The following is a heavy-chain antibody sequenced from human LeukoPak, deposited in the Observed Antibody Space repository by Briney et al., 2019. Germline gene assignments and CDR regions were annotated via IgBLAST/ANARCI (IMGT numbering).Heavy chain of an antibody. CDR2: IYYSGST. Sequence: PSETLSLTWTVSGGSISSSSYYWGWIRQPPGKGLEWIGSIYYSGSTYYNPSLKSRVTISVDTSKNQSSLKLSSVTAADTAVYYCARSREYSYGPIDYWGQGTLVTVSS. CDR3: ARSREYSYGPIDY. V-gene: IGHV4-39*01. J-gene: IGHJ4*02. D-gene: IGHD5-18*01. CDR1: GGSISSSSYY.